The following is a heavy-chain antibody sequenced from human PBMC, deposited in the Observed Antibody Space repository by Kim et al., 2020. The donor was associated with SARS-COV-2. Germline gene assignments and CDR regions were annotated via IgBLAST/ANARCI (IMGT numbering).Heavy chain of an antibody. CDR3: ARDGAAGIYYYYGMDV. J-gene: IGHJ6*02. V-gene: IGHV4-59*01. Sequence: LKSRVTISVDTSKNQFSLKLSSVTAADTAVYYCARDGAAGIYYYYGMDVWGQGTTVTVSS. D-gene: IGHD6-13*01.